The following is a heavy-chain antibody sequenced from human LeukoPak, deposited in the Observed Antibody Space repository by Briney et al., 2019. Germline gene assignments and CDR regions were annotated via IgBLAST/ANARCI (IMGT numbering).Heavy chain of an antibody. CDR3: ARLPSIAAHYYYYYYYMDV. CDR1: GGSISSYY. J-gene: IGHJ6*03. V-gene: IGHV4-59*01. Sequence: SETLSLTCTVSGGSISSYYWSWLRQPPGKGLEWIGYIYHSGSTNYNPSLKSRVTISVDTSKNQFSLKLSSVTAADTAVYYCARLPSIAAHYYYYYYYMDVWGKGTTVTVSS. D-gene: IGHD6-6*01. CDR2: IYHSGST.